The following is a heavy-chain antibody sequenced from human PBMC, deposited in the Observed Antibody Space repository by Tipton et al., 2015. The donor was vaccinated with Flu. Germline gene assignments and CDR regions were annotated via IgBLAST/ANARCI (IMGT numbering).Heavy chain of an antibody. CDR3: AKVIPELVAGLDY. CDR2: FGASGRTT. J-gene: IGHJ4*02. Sequence: SLRLSCAVSGFTFSRYGMSWVRQASGKGLEWVSGFGASGRTTYFADSVKGRFTISRDNFKNTLYLQMNSLRAEDTAVYYCAKVIPELVAGLDYWGRGTLVTVSS. CDR1: GFTFSRYG. D-gene: IGHD6-19*01. V-gene: IGHV3-23*01.